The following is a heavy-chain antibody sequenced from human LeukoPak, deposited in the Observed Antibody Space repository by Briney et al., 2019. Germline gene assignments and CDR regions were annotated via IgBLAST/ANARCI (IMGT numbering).Heavy chain of an antibody. V-gene: IGHV1-2*02. Sequence: GASVKVSCKASEYTFGVYHIHWVRQAPGQGLEWMAWINPDSGDTNYAQKFQGRVTMTRDTSISTAYMELSGLRSDDTAVYYCARPLIAAAGSRGVFDYWGQGTLVTVSS. CDR2: INPDSGDT. J-gene: IGHJ4*02. CDR1: EYTFGVYH. D-gene: IGHD6-13*01. CDR3: ARPLIAAAGSRGVFDY.